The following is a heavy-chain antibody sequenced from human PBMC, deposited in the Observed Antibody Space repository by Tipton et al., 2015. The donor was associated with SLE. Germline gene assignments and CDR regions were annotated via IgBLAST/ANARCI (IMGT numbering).Heavy chain of an antibody. D-gene: IGHD5-12*01. Sequence: SGFTFSSYGMHWVRQAPGKGLEWVSSISSSSSYIYYADSVKGRFTISRDNAKNSLYLQMNSLRAEDTAVYYCARDRSGYDYPYFDYWGQGTLVTVSS. V-gene: IGHV3-21*03. CDR2: ISSSSSYI. CDR3: ARDRSGYDYPYFDY. CDR1: GFTFSSYG. J-gene: IGHJ4*02.